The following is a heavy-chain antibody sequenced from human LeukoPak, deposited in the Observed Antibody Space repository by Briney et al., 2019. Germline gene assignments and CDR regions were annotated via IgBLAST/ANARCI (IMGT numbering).Heavy chain of an antibody. Sequence: PSETLSLTCTVSGGSISSYYWSWIRQPPGKGLEWIGYIYYSGSTNYNPSLKSRVTISVDTSKNQFSLKLSSVTAVDTAVYYCARGSRTFDYWGQGTLVTVSS. CDR1: GGSISSYY. CDR2: IYYSGST. J-gene: IGHJ4*02. V-gene: IGHV4-59*12. CDR3: ARGSRTFDY.